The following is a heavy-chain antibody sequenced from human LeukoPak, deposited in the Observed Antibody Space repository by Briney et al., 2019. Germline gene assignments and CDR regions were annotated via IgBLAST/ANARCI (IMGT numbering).Heavy chain of an antibody. J-gene: IGHJ4*02. Sequence: PGGSLRLSCAASGYPFSIYWMLWVRQAPGKGLESVSRINTDGTVTTYADSVKGRFTVSRDNADNTMFLQTNSVRNEDTAVYYCATKQWLAPPPDSWGQGTPVTVSS. CDR1: GYPFSIYW. V-gene: IGHV3-74*01. D-gene: IGHD6-19*01. CDR3: ATKQWLAPPPDS. CDR2: INTDGTVT.